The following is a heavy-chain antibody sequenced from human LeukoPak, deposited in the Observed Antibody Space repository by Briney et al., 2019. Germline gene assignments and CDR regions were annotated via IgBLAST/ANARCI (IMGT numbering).Heavy chain of an antibody. J-gene: IGHJ4*02. V-gene: IGHV3-23*01. CDR3: AKVWSKYYESSVTDD. Sequence: GGSLRLSCVASVFTFNDYDMNWVPQAPMKGLEWISAIRGNGDTTYYADSVKGRFAISRDNSKNTLYLQMNSLRAEDTAVYYCAKVWSKYYESSVTDDWGQGTLVTVSS. CDR1: VFTFNDYD. D-gene: IGHD3-22*01. CDR2: IRGNGDTT.